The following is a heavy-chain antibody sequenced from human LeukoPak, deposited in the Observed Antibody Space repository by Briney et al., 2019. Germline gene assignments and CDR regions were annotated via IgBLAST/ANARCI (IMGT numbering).Heavy chain of an antibody. CDR3: LKDRQPDSRYNFDY. D-gene: IGHD5-12*01. CDR1: GFTFSSHS. V-gene: IGHV3-23*01. Sequence: GGSLRLSCVASGFTFSSHSMNWVRQAPGKGLEWVSVIVGNGGGIYYPDSVQGRFTISRDNSQNILYLQMNSLRVEDTATYYCLKDRQPDSRYNFDYWGQGTLVTVSS. CDR2: IVGNGGGI. J-gene: IGHJ4*02.